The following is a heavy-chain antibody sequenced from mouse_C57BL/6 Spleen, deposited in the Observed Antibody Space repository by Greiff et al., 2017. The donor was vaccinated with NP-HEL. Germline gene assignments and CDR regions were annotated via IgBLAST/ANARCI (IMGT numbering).Heavy chain of an antibody. D-gene: IGHD2-3*01. J-gene: IGHJ4*01. CDR3: ARRDGYYAMDY. CDR1: GFNIKDYY. V-gene: IGHV14-2*01. CDR2: IDPEDGET. Sequence: EVKLVESGAELVKPGASVKLSCTASGFNIKDYYMHWVKQRTEQGLAWIGRIDPEDGETKYAPKFQGKATITADTSSNTAYLQLSSLTSEDTAVYYCARRDGYYAMDYWGQGTSVTVSS.